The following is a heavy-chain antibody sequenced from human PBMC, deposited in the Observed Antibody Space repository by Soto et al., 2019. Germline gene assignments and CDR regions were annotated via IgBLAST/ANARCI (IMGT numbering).Heavy chain of an antibody. CDR1: GFTFSSYA. D-gene: IGHD2-15*01. CDR3: AKDGPLQGGNPHYYYYGMDV. CDR2: ISGSGGST. Sequence: PVGSLRLSCAASGFTFSSYAMSWVRQAPGKGLEWVSAISGSGGSTYYADSVKGRFTISRDNSKNTLYLQMNSLRAEDTAVYYCAKDGPLQGGNPHYYYYGMDVWGQGTTVTVSS. V-gene: IGHV3-23*01. J-gene: IGHJ6*02.